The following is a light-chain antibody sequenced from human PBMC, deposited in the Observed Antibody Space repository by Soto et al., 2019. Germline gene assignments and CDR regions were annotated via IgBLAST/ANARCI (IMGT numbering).Light chain of an antibody. CDR2: GAS. Sequence: EIVMTQSPATLSVSPGERVTLSCRASQSVNNDLAWYQQKPGQAPRLLIYGASTRATGIPARFSGGGSGTEITLTISSLQPEDFAVYYCQQYDDWRWTFGQGTKVEI. V-gene: IGKV3-15*01. CDR1: QSVNND. J-gene: IGKJ1*01. CDR3: QQYDDWRWT.